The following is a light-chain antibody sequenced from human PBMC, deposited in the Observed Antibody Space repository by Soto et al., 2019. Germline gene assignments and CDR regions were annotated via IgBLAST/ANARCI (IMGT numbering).Light chain of an antibody. Sequence: IQMSNSPSVLSATVGDRVTITCRASQSISSWLAWYQQKPGKAPNLLIHKASHLESGVPSRFSGSGSGTEFTLTISSLQPGDFATYYCQHYNTHPWTFGQGTKVDIK. CDR1: QSISSW. CDR3: QHYNTHPWT. J-gene: IGKJ1*01. CDR2: KAS. V-gene: IGKV1-5*03.